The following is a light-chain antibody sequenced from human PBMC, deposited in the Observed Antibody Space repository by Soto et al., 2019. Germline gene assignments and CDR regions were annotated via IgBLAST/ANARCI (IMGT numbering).Light chain of an antibody. CDR3: LQHYDYSWT. J-gene: IGKJ1*01. Sequence: DIQMTQSPSSLSASVGDRVTITCRASQGIRNSLGWYQQKPGKAPKRLIYAASSLQSGVPSRFSVSGSGTEFTLTISSLQPEDFATYYCLQHYDYSWTFGQGTKVEIK. CDR1: QGIRNS. CDR2: AAS. V-gene: IGKV1-17*01.